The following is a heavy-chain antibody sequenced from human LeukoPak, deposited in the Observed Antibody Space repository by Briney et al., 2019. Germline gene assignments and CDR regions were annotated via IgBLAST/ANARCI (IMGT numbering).Heavy chain of an antibody. CDR3: ARVGPDY. CDR1: GYSITSGYF. CDR2: IHHSGST. J-gene: IGHJ4*02. Sequence: SETLSLTCSVSGYSITSGYFWGWIRQPPGKGLEWIGSIHHSGSTFYNPSLKSRVTISLDTSKNQFALKLTSVTAADTAAYYCARVGPDYWGQGTLVTVSS. V-gene: IGHV4-38-2*02.